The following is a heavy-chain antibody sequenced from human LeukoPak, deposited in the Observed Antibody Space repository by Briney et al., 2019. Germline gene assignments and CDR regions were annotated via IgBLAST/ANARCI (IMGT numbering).Heavy chain of an antibody. CDR1: GGTFSSYA. Sequence: ASVEVSCKASGGTFSSYAISWVRQAPGQGLEWMGGIIPIFGTANYAQKFQGRVTITADKSTSTAYMELSSLRSEDTAVYYCARDAGSVGPGGYYYYGMDVWGKGTTVTVSS. D-gene: IGHD3-10*01. CDR2: IIPIFGTA. J-gene: IGHJ6*04. V-gene: IGHV1-69*06. CDR3: ARDAGSVGPGGYYYYGMDV.